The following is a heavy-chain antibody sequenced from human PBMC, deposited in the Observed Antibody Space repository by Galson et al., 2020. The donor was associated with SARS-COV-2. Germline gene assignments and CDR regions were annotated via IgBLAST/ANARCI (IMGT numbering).Heavy chain of an antibody. Sequence: SETLSLTCAAYGGSFGGDFWTWIRQPPGKGLEWIGQINHSGNTNYNPSLKSRVSISIDTSMNQFSLKFISVTAADTAVYYCARVRVDTGIPREFDIWGQGTMVTVSS. J-gene: IGHJ3*02. CDR1: GGSFGGDF. V-gene: IGHV4-34*01. CDR2: INHSGNT. CDR3: ARVRVDTGIPREFDI. D-gene: IGHD5-18*01.